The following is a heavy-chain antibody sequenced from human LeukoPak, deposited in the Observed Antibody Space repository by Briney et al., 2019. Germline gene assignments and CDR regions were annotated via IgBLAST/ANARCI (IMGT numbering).Heavy chain of an antibody. D-gene: IGHD3-22*01. CDR3: ARGSYYDSSGYSGFDY. J-gene: IGHJ4*02. CDR2: IYYSGST. V-gene: IGHV4-31*03. Sequence: SETLSLTCTVSGGSISSGGYYWSWIRQHPGKGLEWIGYIYYSGSTYYNPSLKSRVTISVDTSKNQFSLRLSSVTAADTAVYYCARGSYYDSSGYSGFDYWGQGTLVTVSS. CDR1: GGSISSGGYY.